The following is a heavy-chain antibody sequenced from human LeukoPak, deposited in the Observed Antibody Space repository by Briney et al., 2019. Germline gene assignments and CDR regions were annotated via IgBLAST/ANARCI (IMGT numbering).Heavy chain of an antibody. CDR1: GFSFRGYG. J-gene: IGHJ4*02. CDR2: ISADGGTT. CDR3: ARGRGGPPFDY. Sequence: QTGGSLRLSWAASGFSFRGYGMHWVRQAPGKGLEYVSAISADGGTTYYADSVKDRFIISRDNSKNTLYLQMGSLRNEDMAVYYCARGRGGPPFDYWGQGALVTVSS. V-gene: IGHV3-64*02.